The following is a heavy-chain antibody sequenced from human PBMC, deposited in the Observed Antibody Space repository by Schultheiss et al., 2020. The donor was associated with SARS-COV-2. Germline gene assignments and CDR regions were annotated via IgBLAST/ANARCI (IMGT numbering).Heavy chain of an antibody. CDR3: ARGPGSL. Sequence: GGSLRLSCKGSGYTFTGYYMHWVRQATGKGLEWVSAIGTAGDTYYPGSVKGRFTISRENAKNSLYLQMNSLRAGDTAVYYCARGPGSLWGKGTTVTVSS. D-gene: IGHD6-25*01. J-gene: IGHJ6*04. V-gene: IGHV3-13*01. CDR2: IGTAGDT. CDR1: GYTFTGYY.